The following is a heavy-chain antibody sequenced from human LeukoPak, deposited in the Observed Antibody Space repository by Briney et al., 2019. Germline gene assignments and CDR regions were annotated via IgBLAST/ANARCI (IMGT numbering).Heavy chain of an antibody. CDR2: ITGSGTGT. V-gene: IGHV3-43*02. CDR1: GFTFDEYA. CDR3: AKDMDHYDFWTGGFDP. J-gene: IGHJ5*02. Sequence: GGSLRLSCAASGFTFDEYAMHWVRQVPGKGLQWVSVITGSGTGTDYADSVKGRFAISRDNSRNSLYLQMNSLRIEDTALYYCAKDMDHYDFWTGGFDPWGQGTLVTVSS. D-gene: IGHD3-3*01.